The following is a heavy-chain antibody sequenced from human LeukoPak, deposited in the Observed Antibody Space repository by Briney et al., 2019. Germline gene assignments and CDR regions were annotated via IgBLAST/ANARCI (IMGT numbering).Heavy chain of an antibody. D-gene: IGHD3-10*01. J-gene: IGHJ6*02. CDR2: IYSGGST. CDR1: GFTVSSNY. CDR3: ARDAYYYGSGSDLGMDV. Sequence: PGGSLRLSCAASGFTVSSNYMSWVRQAPGKGLEWVSVIYSGGSTYYADSVKGRFTISRHNSKNTLYLQMNSLRAEDTAVYYYARDAYYYGSGSDLGMDVWGQGTTVTVSS. V-gene: IGHV3-53*04.